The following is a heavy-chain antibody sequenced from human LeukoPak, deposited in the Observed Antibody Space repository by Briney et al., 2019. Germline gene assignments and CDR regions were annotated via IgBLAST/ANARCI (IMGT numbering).Heavy chain of an antibody. J-gene: IGHJ6*02. CDR3: ARALLVRYSSSYPRGGGMDV. D-gene: IGHD6-13*01. CDR1: GGSFSGYY. Sequence: SETLSLTCAVYGGSFSGYYWSWIRQPPGEGLEWIGEINHSGSTNYNPSLKSRVTISVDTSKNQFSLKLSSVTAADTAVYYCARALLVRYSSSYPRGGGMDVWGQGTTVTVSS. CDR2: INHSGST. V-gene: IGHV4-34*01.